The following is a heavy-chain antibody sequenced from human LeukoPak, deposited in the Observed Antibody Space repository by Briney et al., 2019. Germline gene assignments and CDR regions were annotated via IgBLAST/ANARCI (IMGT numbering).Heavy chain of an antibody. D-gene: IGHD4-17*01. V-gene: IGHV3-15*01. CDR3: TLMATVRTVDF. CDR2: ITSGGAT. Sequence: GGSLRLACVVSGLVFNAAWMSWVRQAPGKGLEWVGHITSGGATDYAAPVKGRFIISRDNSKGTFYLQMNSLKTDDTAMYYCTLMATVRTVDFWGQGTLDTVSS. CDR1: GLVFNAAW. J-gene: IGHJ4*02.